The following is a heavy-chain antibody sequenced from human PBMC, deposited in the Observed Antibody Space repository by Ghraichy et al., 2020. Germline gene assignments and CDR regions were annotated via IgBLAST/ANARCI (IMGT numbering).Heavy chain of an antibody. D-gene: IGHD7-27*01. V-gene: IGHV4-31*03. J-gene: IGHJ4*02. CDR3: ARVPQLGTQPRSFDY. CDR2: IYYSGST. Sequence: ALNISCTVSGGSISSGGYYWSWIRQHPGKGLEWIGYIYYSGSTYYNPSLKSRVTISVDTSKNQFSLKLSSVTAADTAVYYCARVPQLGTQPRSFDYWGQGTLVTVSS. CDR1: GGSISSGGYY.